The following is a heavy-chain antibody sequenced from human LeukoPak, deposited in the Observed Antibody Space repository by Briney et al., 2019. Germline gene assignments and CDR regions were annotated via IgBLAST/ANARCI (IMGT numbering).Heavy chain of an antibody. V-gene: IGHV4-34*01. CDR1: GGSFSGYY. Sequence: SETLSLTCAVYGGSFSGYYWSWIRQPPGKGLEWIGEINHSGSTNYNPSLKSRVTISVGTSKNQFSLKLSSVTAADTAVYYCARGLEWLSLYYYYGMDVWGQGTTVTASS. J-gene: IGHJ6*02. D-gene: IGHD3-3*01. CDR3: ARGLEWLSLYYYYGMDV. CDR2: INHSGST.